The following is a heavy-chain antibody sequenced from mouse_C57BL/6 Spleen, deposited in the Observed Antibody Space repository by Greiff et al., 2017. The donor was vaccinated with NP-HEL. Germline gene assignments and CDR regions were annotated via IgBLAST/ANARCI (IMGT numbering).Heavy chain of an antibody. D-gene: IGHD5-1*01. CDR3: AREEYCGAFAY. Sequence: EVQLQESGGGLVQPGGSLSLSCAASGFTFTDYYMRWVRQPPGKALEWLGFIRNNANGYTTEYSASVKGRITIYTANSQSILYLLMNALSAGDSATSYYAREEYCGAFAYWGQGTPVTVSA. CDR1: GFTFTDYY. CDR2: IRNNANGYTT. J-gene: IGHJ3*01. V-gene: IGHV7-3*01.